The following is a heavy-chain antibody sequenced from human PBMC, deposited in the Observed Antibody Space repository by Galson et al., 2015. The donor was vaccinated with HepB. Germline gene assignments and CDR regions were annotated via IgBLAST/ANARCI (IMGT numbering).Heavy chain of an antibody. V-gene: IGHV1-69*13. CDR1: GGTFSSYA. J-gene: IGHJ5*02. CDR2: IIPIFGTA. CDR3: ARGEAAAAPLEAQQYNWFDP. Sequence: SVKVSCKASGGTFSSYAISWVRQAPGQGLEWMGGIIPIFGTANYAQKFQGRVTITADESTSTAYMELSSLRSEDTAVYYCARGEAAAAPLEAQQYNWFDPWGQGTLVTVSS. D-gene: IGHD2-2*01.